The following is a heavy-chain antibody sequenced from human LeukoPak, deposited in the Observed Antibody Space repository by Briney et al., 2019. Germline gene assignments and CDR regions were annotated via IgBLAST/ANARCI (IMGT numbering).Heavy chain of an antibody. D-gene: IGHD5-24*01. J-gene: IGHJ4*02. CDR3: ARGGDGYNFPN. CDR1: GFTFSSYS. Sequence: GGSLRLSCAASGFTFSSYSMNWVRQAPGKGLEWVSSISSSSSYIYYADSVKGRFTISRDNDKNSLYLQMNSLRAEDTAVYYCARGGDGYNFPNSGQGTLVTVSS. CDR2: ISSSSSYI. V-gene: IGHV3-21*01.